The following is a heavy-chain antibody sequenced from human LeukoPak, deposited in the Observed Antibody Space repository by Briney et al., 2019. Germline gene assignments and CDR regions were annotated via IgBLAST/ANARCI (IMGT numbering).Heavy chain of an antibody. CDR2: ISSGGGNT. CDR1: GFTFSSYG. CDR3: ASCPLWGRTLGAAYGYFDY. D-gene: IGHD3-16*01. Sequence: PGGALRLSCAASGFTFSSYGMSWVRQAPGTALEWVSGISSGGGNTYYADSVKGRFTISRDNSKNTVYLQMNSLRAEDTAVYYCASCPLWGRTLGAAYGYFDYWGQGTLVTVSS. V-gene: IGHV3-23*01. J-gene: IGHJ4*02.